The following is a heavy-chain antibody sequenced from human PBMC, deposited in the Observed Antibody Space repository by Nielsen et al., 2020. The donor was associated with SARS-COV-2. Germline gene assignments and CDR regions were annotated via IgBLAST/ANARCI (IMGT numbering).Heavy chain of an antibody. J-gene: IGHJ6*02. CDR2: IWYDGSNK. Sequence: WIRQPPGKGLEWVAVIWYDGSNKYYADSVKGRFTISRDNSKNTLYLQMNNLRAEDTAVYYCARDLAYDSSGYYHPYYYYGMDVWGQGTTVTVSS. D-gene: IGHD3-22*01. CDR3: ARDLAYDSSGYYHPYYYYGMDV. V-gene: IGHV3-33*01.